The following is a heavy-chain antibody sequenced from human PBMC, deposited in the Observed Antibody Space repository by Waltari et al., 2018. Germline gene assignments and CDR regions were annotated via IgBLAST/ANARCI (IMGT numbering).Heavy chain of an antibody. Sequence: GRSLRLSCAASGFTFSSYAMHWVRQAPGKGLEWVAVISYDGSNKYYADSVKGRFTISRDNSKNTLYLQMNSLRAEDTAVYYCARELYSRDYGMDVWGQGTTVTVSS. CDR1: GFTFSSYA. CDR3: ARELYSRDYGMDV. J-gene: IGHJ6*02. V-gene: IGHV3-30-3*01. D-gene: IGHD6-13*01. CDR2: ISYDGSNK.